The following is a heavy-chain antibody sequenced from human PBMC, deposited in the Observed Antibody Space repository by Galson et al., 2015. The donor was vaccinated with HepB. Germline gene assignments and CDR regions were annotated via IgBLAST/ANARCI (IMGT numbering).Heavy chain of an antibody. CDR3: AKGRDGYTWVLDY. Sequence: SLRLSCAASGFTFSSYAMSWVRQAPGKGLEWVSAISGSGGSTYYADSVKGRFTISRDNSKNTLYLQMNSLRAEDTAVYYCAKGRDGYTWVLDYWGQGTLVTVSS. CDR2: ISGSGGST. D-gene: IGHD5-24*01. V-gene: IGHV3-23*01. J-gene: IGHJ4*02. CDR1: GFTFSSYA.